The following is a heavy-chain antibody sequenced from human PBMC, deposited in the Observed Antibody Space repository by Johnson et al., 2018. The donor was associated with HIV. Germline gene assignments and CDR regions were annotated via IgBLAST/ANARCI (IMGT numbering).Heavy chain of an antibody. Sequence: QVQLVESGGGLVQPGGSLRLSCRASGFTFSNNWMNWVRQAPGKGLEWVAFIRYDGSNKYYADSVKGRFTISRDNSKNTLYLQMNSLRADDTALYYCARGGAGIAAAEDAFDIWGQGTMVTVSS. D-gene: IGHD6-13*01. V-gene: IGHV3-30*02. J-gene: IGHJ3*02. CDR3: ARGGAGIAAAEDAFDI. CDR1: GFTFSNNW. CDR2: IRYDGSNK.